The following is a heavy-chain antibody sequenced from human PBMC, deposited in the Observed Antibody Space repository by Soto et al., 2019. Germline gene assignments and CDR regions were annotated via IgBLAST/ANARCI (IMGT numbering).Heavy chain of an antibody. J-gene: IGHJ4*02. CDR3: AGDYRQGGGDLY. V-gene: IGHV1-18*01. D-gene: IGHD3-16*01. Sequence: QVQLVQSGAEVKKPGASVKVSCKASGYTFTSYGISWVRQAPGQGLEWMGWISAYNGNTNYAQKLQGRVTMTTDTSTGTANRGLRGLGSDDTAVYYWAGDYRQGGGDLYWGQGTLVTVSS. CDR2: ISAYNGNT. CDR1: GYTFTSYG.